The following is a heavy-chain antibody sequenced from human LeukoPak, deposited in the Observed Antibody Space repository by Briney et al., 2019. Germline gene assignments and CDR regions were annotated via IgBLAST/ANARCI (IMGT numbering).Heavy chain of an antibody. Sequence: GASVKVSCKAFGYTFTNNWMHWVRQAPGQGPEWMGLISPTGGSTAYAQKFQGRVTLTRDMSTSTDYLELSSLRSEDTAVYYCAKRGIARSFDAFDIWGQGTMVTVSS. CDR3: AKRGIARSFDAFDI. CDR1: GYTFTNNW. CDR2: ISPTGGST. J-gene: IGHJ3*02. V-gene: IGHV1-46*01. D-gene: IGHD6-13*01.